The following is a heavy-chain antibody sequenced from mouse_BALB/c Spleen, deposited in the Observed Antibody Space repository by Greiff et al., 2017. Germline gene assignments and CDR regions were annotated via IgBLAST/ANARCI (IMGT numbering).Heavy chain of an antibody. Sequence: DVQLQESGGGLVKLGGSLKLSCAASGFTFSSYYMSWVRQTPEKRLELVAAINSNGGSTYYPDTVKGRFTISRDNAKNTLYLQMSSLKSEDTALYYCASYGKGYAMDYWGQGTSVTVSS. J-gene: IGHJ4*01. CDR2: INSNGGST. V-gene: IGHV5-6-2*01. CDR3: ASYGKGYAMDY. CDR1: GFTFSSYY. D-gene: IGHD2-1*01.